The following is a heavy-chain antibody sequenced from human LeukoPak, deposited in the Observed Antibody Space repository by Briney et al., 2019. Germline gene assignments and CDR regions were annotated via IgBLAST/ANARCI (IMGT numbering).Heavy chain of an antibody. CDR3: ARSDSYVWGSYRYCHFDY. CDR2: IYYSGST. D-gene: IGHD3-16*02. CDR1: GGSISSSSYY. J-gene: IGHJ4*02. Sequence: SETLSLTCTVSGGSISSSSYYWGRIRQPPGKGLEWIGSIYYSGSTYYNPSLKSRVAISVDTSKNQFSLKLSSVTAADTAVYYCARSDSYVWGSYRYCHFDYWGQGTLVTVSS. V-gene: IGHV4-39*01.